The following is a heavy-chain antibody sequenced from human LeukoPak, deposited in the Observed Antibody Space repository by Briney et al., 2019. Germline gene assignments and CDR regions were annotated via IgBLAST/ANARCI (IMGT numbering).Heavy chain of an antibody. J-gene: IGHJ3*02. CDR2: ISGSGGST. CDR1: GFTFSSYA. Sequence: PGGSLRLSCAASGFTFSSYAMSWVRQAPGKGLEWVSAISGSGGSTYYADSVKGRFTISRDNSKNTLYLQMNSLRAEDTAVYYCAKDPHGWLLLRLDAFDIWGQGTMVTVSS. CDR3: AKDPHGWLLLRLDAFDI. V-gene: IGHV3-23*01. D-gene: IGHD3-22*01.